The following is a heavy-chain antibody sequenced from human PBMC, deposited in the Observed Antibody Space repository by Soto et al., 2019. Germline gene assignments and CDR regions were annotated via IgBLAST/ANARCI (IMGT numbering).Heavy chain of an antibody. D-gene: IGHD3-10*01. CDR2: IYWDDNK. Sequence: GAGPTLVNPTETLTLTCTFSGFSLSTSGVGVGWIRQPPGKALEWLALIYWDDNKRYSPSLKSRLTITKDTSKNEVVLTMTNVDPVDTATYYCARSPRGRQGNWFDPWGQGTLVTVSS. J-gene: IGHJ5*02. CDR1: GFSLSTSGVG. V-gene: IGHV2-5*02. CDR3: ARSPRGRQGNWFDP.